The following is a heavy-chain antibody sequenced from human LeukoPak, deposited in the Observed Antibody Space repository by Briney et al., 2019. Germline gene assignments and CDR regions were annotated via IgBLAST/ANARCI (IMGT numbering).Heavy chain of an antibody. Sequence: SETLSLTCTVSGASIDNYYCIWIRQPAGKGLEWIGRVSASGTTNYNPSLKSRVTMSADTSKNQFSLNLNSVTAADSAVYFCARTVRIRGIMKNRGVPRYYYYMDVWGKGTTVTVSS. D-gene: IGHD3-10*01. CDR3: ARTVRIRGIMKNRGVPRYYYYMDV. V-gene: IGHV4-4*07. CDR1: GASIDNYY. CDR2: VSASGTT. J-gene: IGHJ6*03.